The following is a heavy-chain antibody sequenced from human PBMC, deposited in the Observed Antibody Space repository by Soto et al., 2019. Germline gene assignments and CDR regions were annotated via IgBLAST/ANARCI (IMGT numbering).Heavy chain of an antibody. CDR1: GYSFTNYW. CDR3: AASIFYYGMDV. CDR2: IYPGDSDT. Sequence: PGESLKISCKGSGYSFTNYWIGWVRQMPGKGLEWMGIIYPGDSDTKYNPSFQGQVTISADKSITTTYLQWSSLKASDTAIYYCAASIFYYGMDVWGQGTTVTVSS. J-gene: IGHJ6*02. V-gene: IGHV5-51*01.